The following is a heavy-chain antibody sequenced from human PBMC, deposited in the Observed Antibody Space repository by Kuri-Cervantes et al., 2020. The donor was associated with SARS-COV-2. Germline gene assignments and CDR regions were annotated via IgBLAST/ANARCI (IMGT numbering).Heavy chain of an antibody. Sequence: LSLTCAASGFTVSSNYMSWVRQAPGKGLEWVSVIYSGGSTYYADSVKGRFTISRDNSKNTLYLQMNSLRAEDTAVYYCAKGNGFYYDRHYYMDVWGKGTTVTVSS. J-gene: IGHJ6*03. V-gene: IGHV3-53*01. CDR2: IYSGGST. CDR1: GFTVSSNY. D-gene: IGHD3-22*01. CDR3: AKGNGFYYDRHYYMDV.